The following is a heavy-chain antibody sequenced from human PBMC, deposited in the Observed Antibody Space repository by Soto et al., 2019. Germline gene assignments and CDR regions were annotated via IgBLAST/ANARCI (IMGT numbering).Heavy chain of an antibody. CDR1: GFTFSSYA. J-gene: IGHJ4*02. D-gene: IGHD3-3*01. CDR3: AKSPSITIFGPPGY. V-gene: IGHV3-23*01. Sequence: GGSLRLSCAASGFTFSSYAMSWVRQAPGKGLEWVSAISGSGGSTYYADSVKGRFTISRDNSKNTLYLQMNSLRAEDTAVYYCAKSPSITIFGPPGYWVQGTPVAVS. CDR2: ISGSGGST.